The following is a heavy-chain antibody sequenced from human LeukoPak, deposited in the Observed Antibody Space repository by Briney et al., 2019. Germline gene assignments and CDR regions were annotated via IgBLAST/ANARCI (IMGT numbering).Heavy chain of an antibody. J-gene: IGHJ4*02. CDR3: ARGRSQAFY. CDR2: IGSNGTTI. V-gene: IGHV3-48*03. D-gene: IGHD3-3*02. Sequence: GGSLRLSCAASGFTFSSYDMNWVRQAPGKGLEWVSYIGSNGTTIFYADSVRGRFTISRDNAKNSLYLQMNSLRAEDTALYYCARGRSQAFYWGQGILVTVSS. CDR1: GFTFSSYD.